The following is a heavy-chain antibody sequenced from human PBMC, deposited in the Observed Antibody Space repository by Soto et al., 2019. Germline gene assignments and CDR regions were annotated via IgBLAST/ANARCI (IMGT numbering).Heavy chain of an antibody. J-gene: IGHJ6*03. Sequence: QVQLQESGPGLVKPSETLSLTCTVYGVSISSSYWCWIRQPPGKGLEWMGYIYNSGSTNYNTSLNSRVTKTVDTSKNLVSLWLSSVTAADTSVYYCARDRAYCSGRSCDSPPDYYYYMDVWGKGTTVTVS. D-gene: IGHD2-15*01. V-gene: IGHV4-59*01. CDR1: GVSISSSY. CDR3: ARDRAYCSGRSCDSPPDYYYYMDV. CDR2: IYNSGST.